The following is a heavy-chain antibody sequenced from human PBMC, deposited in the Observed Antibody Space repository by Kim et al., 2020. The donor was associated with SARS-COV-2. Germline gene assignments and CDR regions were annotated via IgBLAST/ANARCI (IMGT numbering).Heavy chain of an antibody. CDR3: AKDLKWLRFSPLLSYYYGMDV. CDR1: GFTFSSYA. CDR2: ISGSGGST. V-gene: IGHV3-23*01. J-gene: IGHJ6*02. Sequence: GGSLRLSCAASGFTFSSYAMSWVRQAPGKGLEWVSAISGSGGSTYYADSVKGRFTISRDNSKNTLYLQMNSLRAEDTAVYYCAKDLKWLRFSPLLSYYYGMDVWGQGTTVTVSS. D-gene: IGHD5-12*01.